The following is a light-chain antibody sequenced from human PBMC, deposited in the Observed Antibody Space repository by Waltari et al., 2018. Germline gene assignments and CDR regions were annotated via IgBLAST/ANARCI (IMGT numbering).Light chain of an antibody. J-gene: IGKJ1*01. V-gene: IGKV1-12*01. CDR1: QDISSW. CDR2: SAS. Sequence: DIQMTQSPSSVSASAGERVTITCRASQDISSWLAWYQQKPGKPPKPLIYSASALQSGVPSRFSGSGSGTDFTLTINSLQSEDFATYYCQQGNSFPPTFGQGTKVEIK. CDR3: QQGNSFPPT.